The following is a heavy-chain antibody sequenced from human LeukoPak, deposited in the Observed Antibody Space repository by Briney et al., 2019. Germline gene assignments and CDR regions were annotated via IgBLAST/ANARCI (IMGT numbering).Heavy chain of an antibody. CDR1: EFTFSGYA. J-gene: IGHJ6*02. Sequence: GGSLRLSCAASEFTFSGYAMSWVRQAPGKGPEWVSTITENGDRSYYTDSVKGRFTISRDISKNTLYLQMNRLRAEDTAVYYCAKGLPVSDFWCGNGYYYGMDVWGQGTTVTVS. V-gene: IGHV3-23*01. CDR3: AKGLPVSDFWCGNGYYYGMDV. CDR2: ITENGDRS. D-gene: IGHD3-3*01.